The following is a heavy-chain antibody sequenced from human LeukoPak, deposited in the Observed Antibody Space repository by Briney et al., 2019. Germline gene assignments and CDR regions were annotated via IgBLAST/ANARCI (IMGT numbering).Heavy chain of an antibody. Sequence: SETLSLTCTVSGGSISSYYWSWIRQPAGKGLEWIGRIYTSGSTNYNPSLKSRVTMSVDTSKNQFSLKLSSVTAADTAVHYCARDRFNSGYDLSYYYYGMDVWGQGTTVTVSS. V-gene: IGHV4-4*07. J-gene: IGHJ6*02. D-gene: IGHD5-12*01. CDR2: IYTSGST. CDR3: ARDRFNSGYDLSYYYYGMDV. CDR1: GGSISSYY.